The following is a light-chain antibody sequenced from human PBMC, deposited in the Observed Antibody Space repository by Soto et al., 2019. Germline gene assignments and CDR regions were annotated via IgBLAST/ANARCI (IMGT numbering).Light chain of an antibody. CDR2: DVS. V-gene: IGLV2-14*01. Sequence: QSALTQPASVSGSPGQSITISWTGTSSEVGGYNYVSWYQQHPGKAPKLMIYDVSNRPSGVSNRFSGSKSGNTASLTISGLQAQDEADYYCSSYTSSSTYNYVFGTGTKLTVL. J-gene: IGLJ1*01. CDR1: SSEVGGYNY. CDR3: SSYTSSSTYNYV.